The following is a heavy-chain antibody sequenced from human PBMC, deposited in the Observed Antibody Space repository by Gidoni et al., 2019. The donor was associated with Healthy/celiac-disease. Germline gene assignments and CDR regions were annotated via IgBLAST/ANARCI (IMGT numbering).Heavy chain of an antibody. D-gene: IGHD3-10*01. Sequence: EVQLLESGGGLVQPGGSLRLCCAASGFTFSSYAMGWVRQAPGKGLEWGSAISGSGGSTYYADSVKGRFTISRDNSKNTLYLQMNSLRAEDTAVYYCAKAKGAVLLWFGPFDYWGQGTLVTVSS. CDR1: GFTFSSYA. V-gene: IGHV3-23*01. CDR3: AKAKGAVLLWFGPFDY. CDR2: ISGSGGST. J-gene: IGHJ4*02.